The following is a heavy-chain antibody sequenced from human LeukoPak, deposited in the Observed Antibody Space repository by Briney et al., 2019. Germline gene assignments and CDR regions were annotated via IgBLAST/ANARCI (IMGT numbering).Heavy chain of an antibody. V-gene: IGHV1-8*01. Sequence: ASVKVSCKASGYTFTNYDINWVRQATGQGPEWMVWMNPKSGNTGYAQKFQGRVTMTRNTSISTAYMELSSLRSDDTAVYYCARDQDIVVVVAALRQREMGGFDPWGQGTLVTVSS. CDR1: GYTFTNYD. D-gene: IGHD2-15*01. CDR3: ARDQDIVVVVAALRQREMGGFDP. J-gene: IGHJ5*02. CDR2: MNPKSGNT.